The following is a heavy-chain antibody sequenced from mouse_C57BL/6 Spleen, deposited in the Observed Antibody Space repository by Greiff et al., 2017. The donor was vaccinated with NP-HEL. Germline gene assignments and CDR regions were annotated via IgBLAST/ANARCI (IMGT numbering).Heavy chain of an antibody. CDR1: GYTFTSYW. Sequence: QVQLQQPGAELVRPGSSVKLSCKASGYTFTSYWMHWVKQRPIQGLEWIGNIDPSDSETHYNQKFKDKATLTVDKSSSTAYMQLSSLTSEDSAVYYCARDNDYYGSIYAMDYWGQGTSVTVSS. D-gene: IGHD1-1*01. CDR3: ARDNDYYGSIYAMDY. J-gene: IGHJ4*01. CDR2: IDPSDSET. V-gene: IGHV1-52*01.